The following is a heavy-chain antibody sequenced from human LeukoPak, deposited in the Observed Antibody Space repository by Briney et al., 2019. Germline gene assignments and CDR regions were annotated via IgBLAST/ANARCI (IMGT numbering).Heavy chain of an antibody. CDR1: GGSISSGSYC. CDR3: ARHADLVTSYSNYVNWFDP. V-gene: IGHV4-39*01. CDR2: ISYSGST. D-gene: IGHD4-11*01. J-gene: IGHJ5*02. Sequence: SETLSLTCSVSGGSISSGSYCWGWIRQPPGKGLEWIGSISYSGSTYYTPPLKSRVTISVDMSKNQFSLELNSVTAADTAVYFCARHADLVTSYSNYVNWFDPWGQGTLVTVSS.